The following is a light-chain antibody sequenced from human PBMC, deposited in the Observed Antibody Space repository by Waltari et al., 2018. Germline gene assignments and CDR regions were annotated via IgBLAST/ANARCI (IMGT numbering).Light chain of an antibody. CDR2: WAS. V-gene: IGKV4-1*01. Sequence: DIVMTQSPDSLAVSLGERATFNCKSSETLFFSSNNKNYLAWYQHKVGQPPKLLIYWASTRASGVPDRFSGSGSGTDFTLTISSLQAEDVAVYYCQQYFSTPQLAFGGGTKVELK. CDR3: QQYFSTPQLA. CDR1: ETLFFSSNNKNY. J-gene: IGKJ4*01.